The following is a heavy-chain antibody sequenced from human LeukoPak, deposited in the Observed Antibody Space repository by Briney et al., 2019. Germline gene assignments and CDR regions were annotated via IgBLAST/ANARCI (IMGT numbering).Heavy chain of an antibody. V-gene: IGHV4-34*01. J-gene: IGHJ4*02. CDR2: INHSGST. Sequence: PSETLSLTCAVYGGSFSGYYWSWIRQPPGKGLEWIGEINHSGSTNYNPSLKSRVTISVDTSKNQFSLKLSSVTAADTAVYYCAKNGKGLRPFDYWGQGPLVTVSS. D-gene: IGHD5-12*01. CDR1: GGSFSGYY. CDR3: AKNGKGLRPFDY.